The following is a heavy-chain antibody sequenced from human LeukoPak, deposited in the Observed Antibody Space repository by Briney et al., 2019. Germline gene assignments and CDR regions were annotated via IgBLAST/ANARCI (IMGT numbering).Heavy chain of an antibody. D-gene: IGHD6-13*01. CDR1: GYRFTSYW. J-gene: IGHJ5*02. CDR3: ARRQSSWYVNWFDP. CDR2: IYPADSDT. V-gene: IGHV5-51*01. Sequence: GESLKISCKGSGYRFTSYWIGWVRQLPGKGLEWMGIIYPADSDTRYSPSFQGQVIISADKSISTAYLQWSRLKASDTAMYYCARRQSSWYVNWFDPWGQGTLVTVSS.